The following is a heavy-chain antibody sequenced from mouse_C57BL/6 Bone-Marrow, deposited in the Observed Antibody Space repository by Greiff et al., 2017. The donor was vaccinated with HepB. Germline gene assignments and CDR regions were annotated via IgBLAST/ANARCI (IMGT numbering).Heavy chain of an antibody. CDR1: GYSITSGYY. D-gene: IGHD1-1*01. Sequence: EVQLQESGPGLVKPSQSLSLTCSVTGYSITSGYYWNWIRQFPGNKLEWMGYISYDGSNNYNPSLKNRISITRDTSKNQFFLKLNSVTTEDTATYYCAREGIITTVVADYWGQGTSVTVSS. J-gene: IGHJ4*01. CDR3: AREGIITTVVADY. V-gene: IGHV3-6*01. CDR2: ISYDGSN.